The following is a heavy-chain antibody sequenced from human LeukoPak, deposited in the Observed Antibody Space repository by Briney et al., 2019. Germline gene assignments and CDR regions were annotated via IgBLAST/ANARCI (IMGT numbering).Heavy chain of an antibody. CDR1: GFTFSSYA. D-gene: IGHD3-3*01. V-gene: IGHV3-30-3*01. Sequence: GGSLRLSCAASGFTFSSYAMHWVRQVPGKGLEWVAVISYDGSNKYYADSVKGRFTISRDNSKNTLYLQMNSLRAEDTAVYYCAREIYYDFWTPYYYYGMDVWGQGTTVTVSS. J-gene: IGHJ6*02. CDR3: AREIYYDFWTPYYYYGMDV. CDR2: ISYDGSNK.